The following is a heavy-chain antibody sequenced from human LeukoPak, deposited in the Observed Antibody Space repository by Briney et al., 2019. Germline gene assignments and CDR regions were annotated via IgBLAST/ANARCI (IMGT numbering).Heavy chain of an antibody. D-gene: IGHD3-3*01. CDR2: INPNSGGT. CDR1: GYAFTGYY. CDR3: ARDPPRITIFERYYGMDV. V-gene: IGHV1-2*02. J-gene: IGHJ6*02. Sequence: ASVKVSCKASGYAFTGYYMHWVRQAPGQGLEWMGWINPNSGGTNYAQKFQGRVTMTRDTSISTAYMELSRLRSDDTAVYYCARDPPRITIFERYYGMDVWGQGTTVTVPS.